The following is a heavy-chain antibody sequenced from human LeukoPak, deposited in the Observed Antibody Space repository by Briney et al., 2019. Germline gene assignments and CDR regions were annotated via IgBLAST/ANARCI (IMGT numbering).Heavy chain of an antibody. D-gene: IGHD6-25*01. CDR3: ARVGGYDYYYYMDV. CDR2: INWNGGST. CDR1: GFTFDDYG. V-gene: IGHV3-20*01. Sequence: PGGSLRLSCAASGFTFDDYGLSWVRQAPGKGLEWVSGINWNGGSTGYADSVKGRFTISRDNAKNSLYLQMNSLRAEDTALYHCARVGGYDYYYYMDVWGKGTTVTISS. J-gene: IGHJ6*03.